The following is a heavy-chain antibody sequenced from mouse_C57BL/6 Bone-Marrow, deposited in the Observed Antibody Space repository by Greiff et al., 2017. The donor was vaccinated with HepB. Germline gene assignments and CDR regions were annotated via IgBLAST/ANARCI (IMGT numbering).Heavy chain of an antibody. D-gene: IGHD1-1*01. J-gene: IGHJ4*01. CDR3: AREVYYYGSFYYAMDY. CDR2: IYPRSGNT. CDR1: GYTFTSYG. V-gene: IGHV1-81*01. Sequence: QAQLKQSGAELARPGASVKLSCKASGYTFTSYGISWVKQRTGQGLEWIGEIYPRSGNTYYNEKFKGKATLTADKSSSTAYMELRSLTSEDSAVYFCAREVYYYGSFYYAMDYWGQGTSVTVSS.